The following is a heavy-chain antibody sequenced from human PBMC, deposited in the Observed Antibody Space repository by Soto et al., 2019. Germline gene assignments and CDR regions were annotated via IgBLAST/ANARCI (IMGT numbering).Heavy chain of an antibody. J-gene: IGHJ6*02. CDR2: IYHNGSP. Sequence: SDTLSLTCAVSGVSMSSGGYSWSWIRQPPGKGLEWIGYIYHNGSPYYNPSLKSRVTISVDRSKNQFSLKLSSVTAADTAVYYCARVPDVWGQGTTVTVSS. CDR1: GVSMSSGGYS. CDR3: ARVPDV. V-gene: IGHV4-30-2*01.